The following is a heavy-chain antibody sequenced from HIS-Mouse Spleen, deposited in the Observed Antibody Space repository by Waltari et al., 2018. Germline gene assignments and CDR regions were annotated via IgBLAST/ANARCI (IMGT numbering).Heavy chain of an antibody. J-gene: IGHJ4*02. CDR2: INPTRGGT. CDR1: GYTFTGYY. Sequence: QVQLVQSGAEVKKPGASVKVSCKASGYTFTGYYMHWVRRAPGQGLEWMGWINPTRGGTNYAQKFQGRVTMTRDTSISTAYMGLGRLRSDDTAVYYCALGVDTAMVTGDYWGQGTLVTVSS. D-gene: IGHD5-18*01. CDR3: ALGVDTAMVTGDY. V-gene: IGHV1-2*02.